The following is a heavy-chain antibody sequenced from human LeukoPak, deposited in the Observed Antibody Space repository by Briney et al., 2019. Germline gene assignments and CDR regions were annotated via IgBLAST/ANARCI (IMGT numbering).Heavy chain of an antibody. CDR3: ARDRVGATSLPFDS. CDR2: ISSSSSYI. CDR1: GFTFSSYS. J-gene: IGHJ4*02. Sequence: GGSLRLSCAASGFTFSSYSMNWVRRAPGKGLEWVSSISSSSSYIYYADSVKGRFTISRDNAKNSLYLQMNSLRAEDTAVYYCARDRVGATSLPFDSWGQGTLVTVSS. V-gene: IGHV3-21*01. D-gene: IGHD1-26*01.